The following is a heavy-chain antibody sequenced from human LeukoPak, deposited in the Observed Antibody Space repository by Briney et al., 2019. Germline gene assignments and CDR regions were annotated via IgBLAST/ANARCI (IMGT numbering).Heavy chain of an antibody. CDR1: GFTFDDYG. J-gene: IGHJ4*02. D-gene: IGHD3-22*01. V-gene: IGHV3-20*04. CDR2: INWNGGST. CDR3: AREKPFYDSSGYYYPIAFDY. Sequence: PGGSLRLSCAASGFTFDDYGMSWVRQAPGKGLEWVSGINWNGGSTGYADSVKGRFTIARDNAKNSLYLQMNSLRAEDTALYYCAREKPFYDSSGYYYPIAFDYWDQGTLVTVSS.